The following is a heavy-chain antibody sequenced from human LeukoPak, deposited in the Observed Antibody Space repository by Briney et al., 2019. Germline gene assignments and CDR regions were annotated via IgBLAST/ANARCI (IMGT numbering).Heavy chain of an antibody. V-gene: IGHV5-51*01. CDR2: IYPGDSDT. D-gene: IGHD2-2*01. J-gene: IGHJ4*02. CDR1: GYSFTSYW. Sequence: WESLKISCKGSGYSFTSYWIGWVRQMPGKGLEWIGIIYPGDSDTRYSASFQGQVTISADKSISTAYLQWSSLKASDTAMYYCASPTSYCSSTSCYLAFDYWGQGTLVTVSS. CDR3: ASPTSYCSSTSCYLAFDY.